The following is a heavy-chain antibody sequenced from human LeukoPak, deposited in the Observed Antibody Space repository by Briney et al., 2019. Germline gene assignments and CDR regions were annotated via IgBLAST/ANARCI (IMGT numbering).Heavy chain of an antibody. CDR3: AKDGCSSTSCSYFGY. Sequence: GGSLRLSCAASGFTFSSYGMHWVRQAPGKGLEWVAFIRYDGSNKYYADSVKGRFTISRDNSKNTLYLQMNSLRAEDTAVYYCAKDGCSSTSCSYFGYWGQGTLVTVSS. CDR2: IRYDGSNK. J-gene: IGHJ4*02. V-gene: IGHV3-30*02. D-gene: IGHD2-2*01. CDR1: GFTFSSYG.